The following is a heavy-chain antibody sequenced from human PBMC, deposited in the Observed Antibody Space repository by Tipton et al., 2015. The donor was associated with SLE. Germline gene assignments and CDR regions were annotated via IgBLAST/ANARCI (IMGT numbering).Heavy chain of an antibody. J-gene: IGHJ3*02. D-gene: IGHD3-10*01. CDR1: GGSISSGDYY. V-gene: IGHV4-61*08. CDR2: IYYSGST. Sequence: TLSLTCTVSGGSISSGDYYWSWIRQPPGKGLEWIGYIYYSGSTNYNPSLKSRVTISVDTSKNQFSLNLSSVTAADTAVYYCARVYYPQGAFDIWGQGTMVTVSS. CDR3: ARVYYPQGAFDI.